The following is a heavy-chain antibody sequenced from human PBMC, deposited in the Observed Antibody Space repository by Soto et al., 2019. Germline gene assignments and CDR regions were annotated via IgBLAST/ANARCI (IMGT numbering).Heavy chain of an antibody. CDR3: AKGGRQWLVTSDFSY. V-gene: IGHV3-30*18. D-gene: IGHD6-19*01. CDR2: VSHDGRNT. Sequence: VQLVESGGGVVQPGRSLRLSCAASGFTFSDYAMHWVRQAPGKGLEWVAVVSHDGRNTHYADSVKGRFTISSDSSKNTVSLEMTSLRAEDTAVSYCAKGGRQWLVTSDFSYCGQGALVTVSS. J-gene: IGHJ4*02. CDR1: GFTFSDYA.